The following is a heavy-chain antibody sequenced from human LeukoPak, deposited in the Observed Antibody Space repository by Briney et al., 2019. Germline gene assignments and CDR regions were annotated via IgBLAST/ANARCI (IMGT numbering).Heavy chain of an antibody. CDR2: TSNNGGYT. D-gene: IGHD2-15*01. J-gene: IGHJ4*02. CDR1: GFTFSSSA. CDR3: AKQLGYRSDGSCYFPY. V-gene: IGHV3-23*01. Sequence: GGSLRLSCAASGFTFSSSAMSWVRQAPGKGLEWVSATSNNGGYTYYADSVQGRFTISRDNSKSTLCLQMNSLRAEDTAVYYCAKQLGYRSDGSCYFPYWGQGTLVTVSS.